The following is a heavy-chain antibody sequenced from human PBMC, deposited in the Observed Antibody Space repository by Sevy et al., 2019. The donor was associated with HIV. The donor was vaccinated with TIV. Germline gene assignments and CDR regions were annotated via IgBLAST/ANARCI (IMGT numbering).Heavy chain of an antibody. CDR2: ISSSSSYI. D-gene: IGHD6-19*01. CDR1: GFTFSSYS. V-gene: IGHV3-21*01. Sequence: GESLKISCAASGFTFSSYSMNWVRQAPGKGLEWVSSISSSSSYIYYADSVKGRFTISRDNAKNPLYLQMNSLRAEDTAVYYCARDPEGMAGTGTYFDYWGQGTLVTVSS. J-gene: IGHJ4*02. CDR3: ARDPEGMAGTGTYFDY.